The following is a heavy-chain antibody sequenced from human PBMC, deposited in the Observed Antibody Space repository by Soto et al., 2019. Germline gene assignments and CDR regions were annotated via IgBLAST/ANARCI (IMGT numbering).Heavy chain of an antibody. CDR3: ARDRYYDSSDYYYYYYGMDV. V-gene: IGHV1-69*06. Sequence: QVQLVQSGAEVKKPGSSVKVSCKASGGTFSSYASSWVRQAPGQGLEWMGGIIPIFGTANYAQQYKGRVTITADKSTSTAYMELSSLRSQDTAVYYCARDRYYDSSDYYYYYYGMDVWGQGTTVTVSS. D-gene: IGHD3-22*01. CDR2: IIPIFGTA. CDR1: GGTFSSYA. J-gene: IGHJ6*02.